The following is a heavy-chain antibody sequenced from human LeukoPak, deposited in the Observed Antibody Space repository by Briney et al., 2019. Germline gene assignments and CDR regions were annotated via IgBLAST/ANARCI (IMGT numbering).Heavy chain of an antibody. CDR2: ISGSGGGT. D-gene: IGHD2-21*02. CDR1: GFTFSNYA. CDR3: ARDLRQAYCGGDCYLDY. Sequence: GGSLRLSCAASGFTFSNYAMTWVRQAPGKGLEWVSAISGSGGGTFYADSVKGRFTISRDKSKDTLYLQMSSLRAEDTAVYYCARDLRQAYCGGDCYLDYWGQGTLVTVSS. V-gene: IGHV3-23*01. J-gene: IGHJ4*02.